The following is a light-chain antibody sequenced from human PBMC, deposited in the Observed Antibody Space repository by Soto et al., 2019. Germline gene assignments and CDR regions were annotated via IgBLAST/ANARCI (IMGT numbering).Light chain of an antibody. J-gene: IGLJ1*01. CDR3: AAWDDSLSGRYV. Sequence: QSLLTQPPSASGTPGQRVTISCSGSSANIGSNSVFWYQQLPGTAPKLLIYGDRHRPSGVPDRFSGSKSGTSASLAISGLRSEDEGDYYCAAWDDSLSGRYVFGTGTKVTVL. CDR2: GDR. CDR1: SANIGSNS. V-gene: IGLV1-47*02.